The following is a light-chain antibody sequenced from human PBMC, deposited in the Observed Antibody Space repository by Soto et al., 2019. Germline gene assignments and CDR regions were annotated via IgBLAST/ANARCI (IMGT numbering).Light chain of an antibody. CDR1: QSVSSSY. J-gene: IGKJ3*01. CDR3: QQYGSSPALFA. CDR2: GAS. Sequence: EIVLTQSPGTLSLSPGERATLSCRASQSVSSSYLAWYQQKPGQAPRLLIYGASSRATGIPDRFSGSGSGTAFTLTIGRLEPEDFAVYYCQQYGSSPALFAFGPGTKVDIK. V-gene: IGKV3-20*01.